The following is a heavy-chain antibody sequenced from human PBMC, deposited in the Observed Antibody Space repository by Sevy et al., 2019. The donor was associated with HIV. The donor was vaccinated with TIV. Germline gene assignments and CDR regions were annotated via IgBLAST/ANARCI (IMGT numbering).Heavy chain of an antibody. Sequence: ASVKVSCKASGYTFTGYYMHWVRQAPGQGLEWMGWINPDSGGPNYAPKFQGRVTLTRDTSISTAYMELSRLKSDDTAVYYCVRDDXDGXXXYWGQXTLVTVSS. V-gene: IGHV1-2*02. CDR1: GYTFTGYY. J-gene: IGHJ4*02. CDR2: INPDSGGP. CDR3: VRDDXDGXXXY.